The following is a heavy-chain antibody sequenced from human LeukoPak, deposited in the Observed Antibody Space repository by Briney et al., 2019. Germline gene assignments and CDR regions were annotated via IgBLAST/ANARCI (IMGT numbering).Heavy chain of an antibody. V-gene: IGHV4-34*01. CDR3: ARGSTYSSSWYYYYYYMDV. CDR1: GGSFSGYY. CDR2: INHSGST. J-gene: IGHJ6*03. D-gene: IGHD6-13*01. Sequence: KPSETLSLTCAVYGGSFSGYYWSWIRQPPGKGLEWIGEINHSGSTDYNPSLKSRVTISVDTSKNQFSLKLSSVTAADTAVYYCARGSTYSSSWYYYYYYMDVWGKGTTVTVSS.